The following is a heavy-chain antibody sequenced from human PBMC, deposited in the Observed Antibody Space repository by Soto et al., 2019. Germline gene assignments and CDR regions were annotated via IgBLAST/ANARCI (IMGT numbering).Heavy chain of an antibody. CDR2: FDPEDGET. CDR1: VYTLTELS. D-gene: IGHD3-3*01. CDR3: ATDKATRDFWSGYRPSHWFDP. V-gene: IGHV1-24*01. J-gene: IGHJ5*02. Sequence: ASAKVSGRVSVYTLTELSMHWVRQAPGKGLEWMGGFDPEDGETIYAQKFQGRVTMTEDTSTDTAYMELSSLRSEDTAVYYCATDKATRDFWSGYRPSHWFDPWGQGTLVTVSS.